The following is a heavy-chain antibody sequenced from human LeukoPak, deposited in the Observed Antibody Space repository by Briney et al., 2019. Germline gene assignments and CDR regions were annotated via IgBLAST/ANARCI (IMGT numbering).Heavy chain of an antibody. J-gene: IGHJ4*02. V-gene: IGHV4-34*01. D-gene: IGHD3-16*01. CDR3: ARGRITSGGVTLDY. CDR2: INHSGST. Sequence: PSETLSLTCAVYGGSFSGYYWSWIRQPPGKGLEWIGEINHSGSTNYNPSLKSRVTISVDTSKNQFSLKLSSVTAADTAVYYCARGRITSGGVTLDYWGQGTLVTVSS. CDR1: GGSFSGYY.